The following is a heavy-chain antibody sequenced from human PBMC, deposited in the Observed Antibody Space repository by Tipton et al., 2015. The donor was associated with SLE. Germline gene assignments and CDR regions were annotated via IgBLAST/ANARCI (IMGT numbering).Heavy chain of an antibody. J-gene: IGHJ4*02. D-gene: IGHD4-17*01. V-gene: IGHV4-34*01. CDR2: INHSGST. Sequence: TLSLTCAVYGGSFRGPQCSWVPQPPGKGVGGIGEINHSGSTNYNPSLKSRVTISVDTSKNQISLKLTSLTAADTAVYYCARGLYGDEPGYWGQGTLVTVSS. CDR1: GGSFRGPQ. CDR3: ARGLYGDEPGY.